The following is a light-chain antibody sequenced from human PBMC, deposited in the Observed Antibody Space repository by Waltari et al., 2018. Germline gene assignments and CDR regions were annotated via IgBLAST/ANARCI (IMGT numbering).Light chain of an antibody. Sequence: VIWMTQSPSLLSASPGDRVTITCRMSQGISTYLAWYQQKPGRAPDLLIHGASILHSGVPSRFSGSGSGTDFTLTISSLQSEDVATYYCQHYYNFPWTFGQGTKVEIK. CDR3: QHYYNFPWT. J-gene: IGKJ1*01. V-gene: IGKV1D-8*03. CDR1: QGISTY. CDR2: GAS.